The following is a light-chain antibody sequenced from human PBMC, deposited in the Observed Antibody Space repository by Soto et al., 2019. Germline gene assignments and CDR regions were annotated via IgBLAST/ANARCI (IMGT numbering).Light chain of an antibody. J-gene: IGLJ1*01. Sequence: QSVLTQPASVSGSPGQSITISCTGNSSDVGGYNYVSWYQQHPGKAPKLMIYDVSNRPSGVSNRFSGSKSSNTASMTISGLQAEDEADYYCSSYTSSSSYVLGTGTKVTVL. CDR3: SSYTSSSSYV. V-gene: IGLV2-14*01. CDR2: DVS. CDR1: SSDVGGYNY.